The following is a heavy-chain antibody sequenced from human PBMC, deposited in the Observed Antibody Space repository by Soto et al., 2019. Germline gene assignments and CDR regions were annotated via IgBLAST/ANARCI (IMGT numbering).Heavy chain of an antibody. Sequence: PSETLSLTCAVYGGSFSGYYWTWIRQPPGTGLEWIGEINHGGSTNYNPSLKSRVTISVETSKNQFSMKLTSVTASDTAVYYCARSYYDSTGFAVDPWGQGTLVTVSS. CDR3: ARSYYDSTGFAVDP. V-gene: IGHV4-34*01. D-gene: IGHD3-22*01. CDR1: GGSFSGYY. CDR2: INHGGST. J-gene: IGHJ5*02.